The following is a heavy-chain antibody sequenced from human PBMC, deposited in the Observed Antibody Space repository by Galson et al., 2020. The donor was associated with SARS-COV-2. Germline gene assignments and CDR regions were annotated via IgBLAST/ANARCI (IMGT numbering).Heavy chain of an antibody. CDR3: ARQKTVYYYMDV. D-gene: IGHD4-4*01. Sequence: SETLSLTCDVYGGSLSGYYWTWIRQPPGKGLEWIGEISRGGTTTYNPSLKSRVTISLDTSRSQFSLNLTSVTAADTAIYYCARQKTVYYYMDVWGKGTTVTVFS. V-gene: IGHV4-34*01. CDR2: ISRGGTT. J-gene: IGHJ6*03. CDR1: GGSLSGYY.